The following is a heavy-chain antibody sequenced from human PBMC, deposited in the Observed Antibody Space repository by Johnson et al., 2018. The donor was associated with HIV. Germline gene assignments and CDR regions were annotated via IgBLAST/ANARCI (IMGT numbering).Heavy chain of an antibody. Sequence: VQLVESGGGLVQPGGSLRLSCAASGFTFSSYWMSWVRQAPGKGLEWVANIKQDGSEKYYVDSVKGRFTISRDNAKNSLYLQMNSLRAEDTALYYCAKEAYYYDSSGYPSDAFDIWGQGTVVTVSS. J-gene: IGHJ3*02. CDR2: IKQDGSEK. CDR3: AKEAYYYDSSGYPSDAFDI. V-gene: IGHV3-7*05. D-gene: IGHD3-22*01. CDR1: GFTFSSYW.